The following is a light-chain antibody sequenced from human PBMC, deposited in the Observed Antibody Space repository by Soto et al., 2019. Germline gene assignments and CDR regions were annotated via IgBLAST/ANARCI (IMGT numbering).Light chain of an antibody. CDR3: LQHNTYPYT. Sequence: EIVLTQSPGTLSLSPGEGGTLSCRASQSISSSYLAWYQQKPGQSPRLLIYAASSRATGIPDRFSGSGSGTDFTLTISRLEPEDFAVYYCLQHNTYPYTFGQGTKLEIK. J-gene: IGKJ2*01. CDR2: AAS. CDR1: QSISSSY. V-gene: IGKV3-20*01.